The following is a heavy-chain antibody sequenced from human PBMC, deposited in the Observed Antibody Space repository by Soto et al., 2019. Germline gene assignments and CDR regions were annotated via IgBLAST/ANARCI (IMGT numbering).Heavy chain of an antibody. CDR3: AKALTCDYYFHLDV. Sequence: EVHLLESGGGLVQPGASLRLSCAASGFSFNIYAMKRVRQAPGKGLECVSAISAGGGNTYYADSVKGRFTISRDNSKSALYLQMNRLRADDSAVYYCAKALTCDYYFHLDVWGKGTTVTVS. CDR2: ISAGGGNT. J-gene: IGHJ6*03. V-gene: IGHV3-23*01. CDR1: GFSFNIYA. D-gene: IGHD2-21*02.